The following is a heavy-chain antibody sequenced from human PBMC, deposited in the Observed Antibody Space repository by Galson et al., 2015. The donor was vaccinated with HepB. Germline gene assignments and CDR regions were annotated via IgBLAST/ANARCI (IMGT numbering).Heavy chain of an antibody. CDR3: AKAQNYYYGMDV. J-gene: IGHJ6*02. CDR2: ISSSSSYT. CDR1: GFTFSDYY. V-gene: IGHV3-11*06. Sequence: SLRLSCAASGFTFSDYYMSWIRQAPGKGLEWVSYISSSSSYTNYADSVKGRFTISRDNAKNSLYLQMNSLRAEDTAVYYCAKAQNYYYGMDVWGQGTTVTVSS.